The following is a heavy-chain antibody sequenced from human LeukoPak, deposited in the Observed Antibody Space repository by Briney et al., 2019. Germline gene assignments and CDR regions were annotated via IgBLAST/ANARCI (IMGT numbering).Heavy chain of an antibody. CDR3: ARGSSSWYGYFDN. CDR1: GFTFSSSA. Sequence: SGGSLRLSCAASGFTFSSSAVHWVRQAPGKGLEFVSGISGNGGSTDYGNSVKGRFTISRDSSKKTLFLQMGSLRTEDMAVYYCARGSSSWYGYFDNWGQGTLVTVSS. D-gene: IGHD6-13*01. V-gene: IGHV3-64*01. CDR2: ISGNGGST. J-gene: IGHJ4*02.